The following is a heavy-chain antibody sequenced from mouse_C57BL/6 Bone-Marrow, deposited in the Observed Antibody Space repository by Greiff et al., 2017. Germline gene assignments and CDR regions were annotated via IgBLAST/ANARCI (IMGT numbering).Heavy chain of an antibody. CDR2: IYPSDSET. V-gene: IGHV1-61*01. D-gene: IGHD1-3*01. Sequence: VQLQQPGAELVRPGSSVKLSCKASGYTFTSYWMDWVKQRPGQGLEWIGNIYPSDSETHYNQKFKDKATLTVDKSSSTAYMQLSSLTSEDSAVYYCARGGELVVRKGFDYWGQGTTRTVSS. CDR3: ARGGELVVRKGFDY. J-gene: IGHJ2*01. CDR1: GYTFTSYW.